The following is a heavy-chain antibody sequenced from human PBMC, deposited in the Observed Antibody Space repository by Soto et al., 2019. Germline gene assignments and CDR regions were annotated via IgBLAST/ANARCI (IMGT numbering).Heavy chain of an antibody. CDR3: TTDTKCGDGVCYPLYYGLDG. CDR1: GFIFTKAW. J-gene: IGHJ6*02. V-gene: IGHV3-15*01. D-gene: IGHD2-8*01. Sequence: EVQLVESGGGLVKPGGSLRLSCAASGFIFTKAWMSWVRQAPGKGLEWVGRIKRKSDGGTTEYAAPVKGRFSISRDDSKNTLYLQMNSLKTEDTALCYCTTDTKCGDGVCYPLYYGLDGWGQGTTVTVSS. CDR2: IKRKSDGGTT.